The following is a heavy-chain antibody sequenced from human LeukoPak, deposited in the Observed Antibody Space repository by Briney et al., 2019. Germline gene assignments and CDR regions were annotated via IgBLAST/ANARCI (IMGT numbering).Heavy chain of an antibody. CDR2: TYYNGAT. J-gene: IGHJ4*02. CDR1: GGSISSYY. Sequence: PSETLSLTCTVSGGSISSYYWTWIRQPPGKGLEWIGYTYYNGATSYNPSLKSRVTISVDTSKKQFSLKLTSVTAADTAVYYCARYGGSGWVIDNWGQGTLVTVSS. V-gene: IGHV4-59*08. CDR3: ARYGGSGWVIDN. D-gene: IGHD6-19*01.